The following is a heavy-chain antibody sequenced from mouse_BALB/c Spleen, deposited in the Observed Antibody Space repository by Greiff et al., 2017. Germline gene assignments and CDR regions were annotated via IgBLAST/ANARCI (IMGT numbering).Heavy chain of an antibody. Sequence: DVMLVESGGGLVQPGGSLKLSCAASGFTFSSYTMSWVRQTPEKRLEWVAYISNGGGSTYYPDTVKGRFTISRDNAKNTLYLQMSSLKSEDTAMYYCARHVYYGNYEGWYFDVWGAGTTVTVSS. V-gene: IGHV5-12-2*01. D-gene: IGHD2-1*01. J-gene: IGHJ1*01. CDR2: ISNGGGST. CDR3: ARHVYYGNYEGWYFDV. CDR1: GFTFSSYT.